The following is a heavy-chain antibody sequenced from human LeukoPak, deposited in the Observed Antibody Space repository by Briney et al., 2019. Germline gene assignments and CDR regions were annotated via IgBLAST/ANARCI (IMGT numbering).Heavy chain of an antibody. Sequence: ASVKVSCKASGYTFTSYAMHWVRQAPGQRLEWMGWINAGNGNTKYSQKFQGRATLTRATSTSTVYMELSSLRSEDTAVYYCASVYKNGMDVWGQGTTVIVSS. D-gene: IGHD5-24*01. CDR2: INAGNGNT. CDR3: ASVYKNGMDV. J-gene: IGHJ6*02. CDR1: GYTFTSYA. V-gene: IGHV1-3*01.